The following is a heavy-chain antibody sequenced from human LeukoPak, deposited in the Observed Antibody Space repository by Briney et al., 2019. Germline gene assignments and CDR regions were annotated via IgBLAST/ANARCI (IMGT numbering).Heavy chain of an antibody. Sequence: GASVKVSCKASGGTFSSYVITWVRLAPGQGLEWMGRIIPMLDIQNYAQKFQGRVTITADKSTSTAYMELSSLRSEDTAVYYCASERGATQYFDYWGQGTLVTVSS. J-gene: IGHJ4*02. D-gene: IGHD3-10*01. CDR2: IIPMLDIQ. CDR1: GGTFSSYV. V-gene: IGHV1-69*04. CDR3: ASERGATQYFDY.